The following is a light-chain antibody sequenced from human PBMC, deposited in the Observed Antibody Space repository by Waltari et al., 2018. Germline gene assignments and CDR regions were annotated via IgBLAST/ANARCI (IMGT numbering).Light chain of an antibody. V-gene: IGKV1-39*01. Sequence: DLQMTQSPSSLSASVGDSVPNSCRASKNIRSYLSWYQQKPGIAPKLVIYAASTLQSGVPSRFSGSGSGTNFTLTITSLQAEDFATYFCQASYTTPYSFGQGTKVEIK. CDR3: QASYTTPYS. J-gene: IGKJ2*03. CDR1: KNIRSY. CDR2: AAS.